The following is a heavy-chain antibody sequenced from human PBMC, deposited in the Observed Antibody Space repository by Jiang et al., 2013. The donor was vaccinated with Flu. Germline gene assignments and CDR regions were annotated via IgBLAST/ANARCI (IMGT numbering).Heavy chain of an antibody. Sequence: TLSLTCTVSGGSISSHYWSWIRQPPGKGLEWIGYIYYSGSTNYNPSLKSRVTISVDTSKNQFSLKLSSVTAADTAVYYCARAYDFWSGPFGSFDYWGQGTLVTVSS. CDR1: GGSISSHY. J-gene: IGHJ4*02. V-gene: IGHV4-59*11. CDR2: IYYSGST. D-gene: IGHD3-3*01. CDR3: ARAYDFWSGPFGSFDY.